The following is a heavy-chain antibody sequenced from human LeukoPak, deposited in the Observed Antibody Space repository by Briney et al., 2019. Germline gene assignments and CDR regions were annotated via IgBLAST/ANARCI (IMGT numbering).Heavy chain of an antibody. D-gene: IGHD3-9*01. CDR1: GYTFTSYG. V-gene: IGHV1-18*01. J-gene: IGHJ4*02. CDR2: ISAYTGNT. Sequence: ASVKVSCKASGYTFTSYGISWVRQAPGKGLEWMGWISAYTGNTNYAQKFQDRVTINIDTSTSTAYMELRSLRSDDTAVYYCARDRGVLRYFDWLFEFDYWGQGTLVTVSS. CDR3: ARDRGVLRYFDWLFEFDY.